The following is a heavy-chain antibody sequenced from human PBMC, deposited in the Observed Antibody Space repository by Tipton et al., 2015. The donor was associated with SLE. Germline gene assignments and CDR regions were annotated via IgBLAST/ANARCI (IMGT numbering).Heavy chain of an antibody. J-gene: IGHJ4*02. V-gene: IGHV4-59*11. D-gene: IGHD1-26*01. Sequence: TLSLTCTVSGGSISSHYWSWIRQPPGKGLEWIGYIYYCGSTNYNPSLKSRVTISVDTSKNQFSLKLSSVTAADTAVYYCARRSYFGSDYWGQVSLVTVS. CDR3: ARRSYFGSDY. CDR1: GGSISSHY. CDR2: IYYCGST.